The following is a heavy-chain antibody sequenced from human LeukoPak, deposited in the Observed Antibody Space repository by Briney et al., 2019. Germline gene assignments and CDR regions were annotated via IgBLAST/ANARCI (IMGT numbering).Heavy chain of an antibody. D-gene: IGHD3-16*01. Sequence: SGPTLVNPSETLSLTCTVSGDSISTYYWSWIRQPPGKGLEWIGYIYYSGSANYNPSLMSRVTISVDTSKNQFSLKLSSVTAADTAVYYCARSYTNLLFFDFWGQGTLVPVSS. V-gene: IGHV4-59*01. CDR1: GDSISTYY. CDR3: ARSYTNLLFFDF. CDR2: IYYSGSA. J-gene: IGHJ4*02.